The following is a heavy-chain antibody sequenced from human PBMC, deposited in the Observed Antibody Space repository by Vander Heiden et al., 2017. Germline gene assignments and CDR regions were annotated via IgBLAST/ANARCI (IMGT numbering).Heavy chain of an antibody. CDR1: GFSFNTYA. J-gene: IGHJ2*01. V-gene: IGHV3-64*01. Sequence: EVKLLESGGGLVQPGGSLRLSCEASGFSFNTYAMDWVRQAPGKGLEFVSAISRGGDNTFYANSVKGRFAISRDNSRNTLYLQMGSLRTEDMGVYYCARERWSGRRGTEYFDLWGRGTLVTVSS. D-gene: IGHD3-3*01. CDR2: ISRGGDNT. CDR3: ARERWSGRRGTEYFDL.